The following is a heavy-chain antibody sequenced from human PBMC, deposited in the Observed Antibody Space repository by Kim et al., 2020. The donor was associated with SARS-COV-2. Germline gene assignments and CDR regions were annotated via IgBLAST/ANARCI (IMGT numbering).Heavy chain of an antibody. V-gene: IGHV1-46*01. Sequence: ASVKVSCKASGYTFTSYYMHWVRQAPGQGLEWMGIINPSGGSTSYAQKFQGRVTMTRDTSTSTVYMELSSLRSEDTAVYYCAREGIGSGLGRDEYYFDYWGQGTLVTVSS. D-gene: IGHD3-3*01. CDR2: INPSGGST. CDR3: AREGIGSGLGRDEYYFDY. CDR1: GYTFTSYY. J-gene: IGHJ4*02.